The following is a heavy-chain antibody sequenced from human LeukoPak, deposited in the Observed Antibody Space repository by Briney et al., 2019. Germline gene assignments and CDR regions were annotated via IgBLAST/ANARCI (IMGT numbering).Heavy chain of an antibody. CDR1: GGSISSRIYS. CDR2: IYYSGTT. V-gene: IGHV4-39*02. J-gene: IGHJ4*02. CDR3: ARSPLLLYVTGLYYFDY. D-gene: IGHD2-15*01. Sequence: SETLSLTCTVSGGSISSRIYSWVWIRQPPGKGLEWIGSIYYSGTTYYNPSLKSRVTMSIDTSKSHFSLKLTSVTAADTAVYYCARSPLLLYVTGLYYFDYWGQGILVTVSS.